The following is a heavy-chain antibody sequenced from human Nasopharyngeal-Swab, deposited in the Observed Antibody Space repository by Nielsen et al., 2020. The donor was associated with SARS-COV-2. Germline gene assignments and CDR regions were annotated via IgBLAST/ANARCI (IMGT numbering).Heavy chain of an antibody. Sequence: CEAPGQGLEWIGSIYYSGSTYYNPSLKSRVTISVDTSKNQFSLKLSSVTAADTAVYYCARLTYYYDSSGYTNTHPDYWGQGTLVTVSS. CDR3: ARLTYYYDSSGYTNTHPDY. J-gene: IGHJ4*02. V-gene: IGHV4-39*07. D-gene: IGHD3-22*01. CDR2: IYYSGST.